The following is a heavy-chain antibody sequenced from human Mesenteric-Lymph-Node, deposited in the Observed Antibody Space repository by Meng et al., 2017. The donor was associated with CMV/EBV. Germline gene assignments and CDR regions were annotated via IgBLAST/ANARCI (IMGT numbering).Heavy chain of an antibody. Sequence: SLKISCAASGFTFDDYATHWVRQAPGKGLEWVSGISWNSGSIGYADSVKGRFTISRDNAKNSLYLQMNSLRAEDMALYYCVRGSGSYYVYFDYWGQGTLVTVSS. CDR1: GFTFDDYA. CDR2: ISWNSGSI. J-gene: IGHJ4*02. D-gene: IGHD3-10*01. V-gene: IGHV3-9*03. CDR3: VRGSGSYYVYFDY.